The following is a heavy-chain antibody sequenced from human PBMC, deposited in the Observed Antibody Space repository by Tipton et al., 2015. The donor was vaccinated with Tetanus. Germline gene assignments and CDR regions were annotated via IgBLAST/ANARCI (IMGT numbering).Heavy chain of an antibody. CDR2: ISPYSGHT. V-gene: IGHV1-18*01. CDR1: GYTFTNYG. CDR3: AREVYREIDY. J-gene: IGHJ4*02. D-gene: IGHD5-24*01. Sequence: QSGAEVKKPGASVKVSYKTSGYTFTNYGITWVREAPGQGLEWVGWISPYSGHTDYAQSLQGRVSMTTDTSTNTAYLELRSLRSDDTAVYYCAREVYREIDYWGQGTLVTVSS.